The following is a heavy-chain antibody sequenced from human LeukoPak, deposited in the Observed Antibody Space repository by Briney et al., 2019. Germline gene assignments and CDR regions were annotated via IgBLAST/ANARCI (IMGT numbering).Heavy chain of an antibody. CDR3: ARDPAGRGIVATPPSY. Sequence: ASVKVSCKASGYTFTSYGISWVRQAPGQGLEWMGWISAYNGNTNYAQKLQGRVTMTTDTSTSTAYMELRSLRSDDTAVYYCARDPAGRGIVATPPSYWGQGILVTVSS. CDR2: ISAYNGNT. D-gene: IGHD5-12*01. CDR1: GYTFTSYG. J-gene: IGHJ4*02. V-gene: IGHV1-18*01.